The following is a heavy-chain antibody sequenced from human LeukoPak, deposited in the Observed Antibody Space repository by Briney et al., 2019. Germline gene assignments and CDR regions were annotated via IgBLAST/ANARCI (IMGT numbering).Heavy chain of an antibody. Sequence: GSLRLSCAASGFTFSSYAMSWVRQAPGKGLEWVSAISGSGGSTYYADSVKGRFTISRDNSKNTLYLQMNSLRAEDTAVYYCATLGVMVYSGYDYAYWGQGTLVTVSS. D-gene: IGHD5-12*01. V-gene: IGHV3-23*01. CDR3: ATLGVMVYSGYDYAY. CDR1: GFTFSSYA. CDR2: ISGSGGST. J-gene: IGHJ4*02.